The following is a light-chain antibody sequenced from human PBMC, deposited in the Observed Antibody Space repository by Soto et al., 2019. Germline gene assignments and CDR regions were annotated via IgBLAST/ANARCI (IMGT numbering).Light chain of an antibody. V-gene: IGLV1-40*01. J-gene: IGLJ3*02. Sequence: QSVLTQPPSVSGAPGQRVTISCTGSSSNIGAGYDVHWYQQLPGTAPKLLIYGNTNRPSGVPDRFSASKSGTSASLAITGLQAEDEADYYCQSYDSSLSCWVFCGGTKLTVL. CDR2: GNT. CDR3: QSYDSSLSCWV. CDR1: SSNIGAGYD.